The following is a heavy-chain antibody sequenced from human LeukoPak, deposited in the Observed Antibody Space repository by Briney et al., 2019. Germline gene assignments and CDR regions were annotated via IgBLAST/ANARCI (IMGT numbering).Heavy chain of an antibody. J-gene: IGHJ6*03. CDR3: ARAGYSNYVSYYYMDV. V-gene: IGHV3-21*01. D-gene: IGHD4-11*01. CDR2: ISSSSSYI. Sequence: KSGGSPRLSCAASGFTFSSYSMNWVRQAPGKGLEWVSSISSSSSYIYYADSVKGRFTISRDNAKNSLYLQMNSLRAEDTAVYYCARAGYSNYVSYYYMDVWGKGTTVTVSS. CDR1: GFTFSSYS.